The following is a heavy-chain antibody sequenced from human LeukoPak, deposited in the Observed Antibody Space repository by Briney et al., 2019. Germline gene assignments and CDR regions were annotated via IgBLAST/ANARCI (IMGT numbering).Heavy chain of an antibody. CDR1: GYTITSYG. V-gene: IGHV1-18*01. CDR2: ISAYNGNT. D-gene: IGHD6-13*01. Sequence: ASVKVSCKASGYTITSYGISWVRQAPGQGLEWMGWISAYNGNTNYAQKLQGRVTMTIDTSTSTAYMELRSLRSDDTAVYYCARRGYSSSWYRRSGDWFDPWGQGTLVTVSS. J-gene: IGHJ5*02. CDR3: ARRGYSSSWYRRSGDWFDP.